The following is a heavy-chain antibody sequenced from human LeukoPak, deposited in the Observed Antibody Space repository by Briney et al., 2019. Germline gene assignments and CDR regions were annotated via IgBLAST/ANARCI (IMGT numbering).Heavy chain of an antibody. CDR2: IYYSGST. V-gene: IGHV4-59*01. J-gene: IGHJ4*02. CDR1: GGSISSYY. CDR3: ARASSGSYYGSTVNFDY. Sequence: PSETLSLTCTVSGGSISSYYWSWIRQLPGKGLEWIGYIYYSGSTNYNPSLKSRVTISVDTSKNQFSLKLSSVTAADTAVYYCARASSGSYYGSTVNFDYWGQGTQVTVSS. D-gene: IGHD1-26*01.